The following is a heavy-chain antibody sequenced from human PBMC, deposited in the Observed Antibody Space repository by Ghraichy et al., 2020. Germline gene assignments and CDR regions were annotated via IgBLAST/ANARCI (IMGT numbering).Heavy chain of an antibody. CDR3: ARERGDGSGSYLYNWFDS. V-gene: IGHV4-59*01. D-gene: IGHD3-10*01. CDR2: INYSGNT. CDR1: GGSISCYY. Sequence: SETLSLTCTVSGGSISCYYWSWIRQPPGKGLEYIGYINYSGNTNYNPSLKSRVTISVDTSKNQFSLKLSSVTAADTAVYYCARERGDGSGSYLYNWFDSWGQGTLVIVSS. J-gene: IGHJ5*01.